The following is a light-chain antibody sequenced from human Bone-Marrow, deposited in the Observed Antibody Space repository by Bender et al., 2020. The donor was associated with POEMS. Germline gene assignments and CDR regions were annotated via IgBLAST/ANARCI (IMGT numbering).Light chain of an antibody. V-gene: IGLV3-25*02. CDR3: QAWDTSSVV. J-gene: IGLJ2*01. Sequence: SYELTQPPSVSVSPGQTARITCSGDALSKRHTYWYQQRPGQAPVLVIYQDTERPSGIPERISGSTSGTTVTLTISGVLAEDEADYYCQAWDTSSVVFGGGTKLTVL. CDR2: QDT. CDR1: ALSKRH.